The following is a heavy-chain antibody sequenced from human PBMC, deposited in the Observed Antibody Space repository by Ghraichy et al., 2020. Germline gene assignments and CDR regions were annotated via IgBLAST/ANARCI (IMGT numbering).Heavy chain of an antibody. V-gene: IGHV3-48*02. CDR3: AITVTSYYYYGMDV. CDR1: GFTFSSYS. D-gene: IGHD4-11*01. CDR2: ISSSSSTI. Sequence: GGSLRLSCAASGFTFSSYSMNWVRQAPGKGLEWVSYISSSSSTIYYADSVKGRFTISRDNAKNSLYLQMNSLRDEDTAVYYCAITVTSYYYYGMDVWGQGTTVTVSS. J-gene: IGHJ6*02.